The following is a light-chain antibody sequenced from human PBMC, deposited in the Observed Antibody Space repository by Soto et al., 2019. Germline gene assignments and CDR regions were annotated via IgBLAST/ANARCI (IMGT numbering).Light chain of an antibody. CDR2: GAS. CDR1: QSVSSSY. V-gene: IGKV3-20*01. CDR3: QQYGSSPVT. J-gene: IGKJ1*01. Sequence: EIVLTRSPGTLCLGAGERATLSCRASQSVSSSYLAWYQQKPGQAPRLLIYGASSRATGIPDRFSGSGSGTDFTLTISRLEPEDFAVYYCQQYGSSPVTFGQGTKVDIK.